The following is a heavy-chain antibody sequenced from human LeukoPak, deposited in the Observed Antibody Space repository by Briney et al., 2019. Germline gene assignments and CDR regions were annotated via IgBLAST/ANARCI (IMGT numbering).Heavy chain of an antibody. CDR1: GGSISSTGYY. V-gene: IGHV4-61*09. Sequence: PSQTLSLTCTVSGGSISSTGYYWTWIRQPAGKGLEWIGHIDNSGSTNCNPSLKSRVTISVDTSKNQFSLNLTSVTAADTAVYYCARDCDFCDLLFYMNVWGKGTTVTVSS. CDR3: ARDCDFCDLLFYMNV. J-gene: IGHJ6*03. CDR2: IDNSGST. D-gene: IGHD3-3*01.